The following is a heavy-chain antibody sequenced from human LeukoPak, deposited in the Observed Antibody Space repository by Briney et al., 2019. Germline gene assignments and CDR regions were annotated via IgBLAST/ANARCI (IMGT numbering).Heavy chain of an antibody. V-gene: IGHV3-23*01. CDR2: ISDSGGRT. D-gene: IGHD3-22*01. Sequence: GSLRLSCAVSGITLSNYGMSWVRQAPGKGLEWVAGISDSGGRTHYADSVKGRFTISRDNPKNTLYLQMNSLRAEDTAVYFCAKRGVVIRVILVGFHKEAYYFDSWGQGALVTVSS. CDR3: AKRGVVIRVILVGFHKEAYYFDS. CDR1: GITLSNYG. J-gene: IGHJ4*02.